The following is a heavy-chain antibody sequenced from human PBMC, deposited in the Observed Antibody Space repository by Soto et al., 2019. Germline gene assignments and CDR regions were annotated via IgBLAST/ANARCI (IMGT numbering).Heavy chain of an antibody. Sequence: PSETLSLTCTVSGGSISSSSYYWGWIRQPPGKGLEWIGSIYYSGSTYYNPSLKSRVTISVDTSKNQFSLKLSSVTAADTAVYYCAGHFRGYSYGVFDYWGQGTLVTVSS. CDR2: IYYSGST. J-gene: IGHJ4*02. V-gene: IGHV4-39*01. CDR1: GGSISSSSYY. D-gene: IGHD5-18*01. CDR3: AGHFRGYSYGVFDY.